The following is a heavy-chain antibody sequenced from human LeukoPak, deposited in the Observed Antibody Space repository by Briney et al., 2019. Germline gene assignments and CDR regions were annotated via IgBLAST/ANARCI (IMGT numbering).Heavy chain of an antibody. Sequence: PGGSLRLSCAASGFTFSSYEMNWVRQAPGKGLEWVSAISGSGGSTYYADSVKGRFTISRDNSKNTLYLQMNSLRAEDTAVYYCAKGDGSGTHYWGQGTLVTVSS. CDR2: ISGSGGST. CDR1: GFTFSSYE. J-gene: IGHJ4*02. D-gene: IGHD3-10*01. CDR3: AKGDGSGTHY. V-gene: IGHV3-23*01.